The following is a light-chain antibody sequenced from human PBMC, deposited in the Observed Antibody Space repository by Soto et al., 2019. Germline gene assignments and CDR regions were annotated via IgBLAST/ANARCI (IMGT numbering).Light chain of an antibody. J-gene: IGKJ1*01. CDR2: AAS. CDR3: QQSYSTPRT. V-gene: IGKV1-39*01. Sequence: DIQMTQSPSSLSASVGDRVTITCRASQSIRTYLNWYHQKPGEAPKVLISAASNLQSGVPSRFSGSGSGTDFTLTISSLQPEDFGTYYCQQSYSTPRTFGQGTKVDIK. CDR1: QSIRTY.